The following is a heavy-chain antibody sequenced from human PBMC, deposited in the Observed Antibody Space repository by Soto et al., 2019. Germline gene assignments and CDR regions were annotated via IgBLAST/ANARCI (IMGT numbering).Heavy chain of an antibody. Sequence: GGSLRLSCAASGFTVSSNYMSWVRQAPGKGLEWVSVIYSGGSTYYADSVKGRFTISRDNSKNTLYLQMNSLRAEDTAVYYCARDFPYCSGGSCQPFDPWGQGTLVTVSS. D-gene: IGHD2-15*01. CDR1: GFTVSSNY. J-gene: IGHJ5*02. V-gene: IGHV3-53*01. CDR2: IYSGGST. CDR3: ARDFPYCSGGSCQPFDP.